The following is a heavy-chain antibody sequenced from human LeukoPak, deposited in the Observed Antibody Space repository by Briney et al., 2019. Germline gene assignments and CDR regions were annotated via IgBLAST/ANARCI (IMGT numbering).Heavy chain of an antibody. D-gene: IGHD2-15*01. J-gene: IGHJ4*02. Sequence: PGGPLGFPWQASGFPFGGYPMSWVGQAQGKGLKGVSPIGGGGGSTYYADSVKGRFTISRDNSKNTLYLQMNSLRAEDTAVYYCAKDPSYCSGGSCYSDYFDYWGQGTLVTVSS. CDR3: AKDPSYCSGGSCYSDYFDY. V-gene: IGHV3-23*01. CDR1: GFPFGGYP. CDR2: IGGGGGST.